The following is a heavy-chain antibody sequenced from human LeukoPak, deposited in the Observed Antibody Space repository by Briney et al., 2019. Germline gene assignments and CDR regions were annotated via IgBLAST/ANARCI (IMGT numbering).Heavy chain of an antibody. D-gene: IGHD3-22*01. V-gene: IGHV1-24*01. CDR1: GYTLTELS. J-gene: IGHJ4*02. Sequence: ASVKVSCKVSGYTLTELSMHWVRQAPGKGLEWMGGFDPEDGETIYAQKFQGRVTMTEDTSTDTAYMELSSLRSEDTAVYYCATDRGSSGYPDYCGQGTLVTVSS. CDR2: FDPEDGET. CDR3: ATDRGSSGYPDY.